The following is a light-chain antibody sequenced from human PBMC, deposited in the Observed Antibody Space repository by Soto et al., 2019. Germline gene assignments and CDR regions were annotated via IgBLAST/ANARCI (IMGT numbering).Light chain of an antibody. CDR2: TAS. J-gene: IGKJ1*01. V-gene: IGKV1-9*01. Sequence: DIEWTHSPSFVAASGGYRFTITWLASQGISSYLAWYQLKPGKAPKLLISTASSLQSGVPSRFSGSGSGTEFTLTISSLQPEDFATYYCQQLDSYPRTFGQGTKVDIK. CDR3: QQLDSYPRT. CDR1: QGISSY.